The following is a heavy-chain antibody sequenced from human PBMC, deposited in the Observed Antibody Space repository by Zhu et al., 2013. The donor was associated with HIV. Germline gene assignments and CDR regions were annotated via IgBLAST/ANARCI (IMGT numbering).Heavy chain of an antibody. D-gene: IGHD1-26*01. CDR3: ARRLVGVTVYFDY. V-gene: IGHV4-38-2*02. J-gene: IGHJ4*02. Sequence: QVQLQESGPGLVKPSETLSPTCTVSGDSISSGYYWDWIRQSPGKGLEWIGSIYHSGKTYHNPSLKSRVTISVDTSKNHISLKLSSVTAADTAVYYCARRLVGVTVYFDYWGQGTLVTVSS. CDR2: IYHSGKT. CDR1: GDSISSGYY.